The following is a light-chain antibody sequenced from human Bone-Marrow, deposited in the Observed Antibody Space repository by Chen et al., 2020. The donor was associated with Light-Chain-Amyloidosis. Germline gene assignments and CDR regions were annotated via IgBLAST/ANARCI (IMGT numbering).Light chain of an antibody. CDR2: GVT. CDR3: SSYTMTNTHG. J-gene: IGLJ1*01. Sequence: QSDLTQLDSVSGAPGQSITISCTGTSSDVGGDNHVSWYRQHLDKAPKLMLYGVTKRPSWVPVRFSGSKSDNAASRAISVLQTEDEADYFCSSYTMTNTHGFGSGTRVTVL. CDR1: SSDVGGDNH. V-gene: IGLV2-14*01.